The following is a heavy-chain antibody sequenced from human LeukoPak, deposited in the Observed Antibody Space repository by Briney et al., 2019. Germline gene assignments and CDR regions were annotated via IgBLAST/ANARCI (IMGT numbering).Heavy chain of an antibody. J-gene: IGHJ6*03. CDR3: AKAAVGGTYHYYYMDV. CDR1: GFTFSSYG. CDR2: IRYDGSNK. Sequence: GGSLRLSCAASGFTFSSYGMHWVRQAPGKGLEWVAFIRYDGSNKYYADSVKGRFTISRDNSKNTLYLQMNSLRAEDTAVYYCAKAAVGGTYHYYYMDVWGKGTTVTVSS. V-gene: IGHV3-30*02. D-gene: IGHD1-26*01.